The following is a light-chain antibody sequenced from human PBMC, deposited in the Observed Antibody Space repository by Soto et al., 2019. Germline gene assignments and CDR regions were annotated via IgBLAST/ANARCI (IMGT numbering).Light chain of an antibody. CDR3: CSYAGTTTVI. CDR1: SSDVGSYNH. Sequence: QSVLTQPASVSASPGQSITISCTGTSSDVGSYNHVSWYQQHPGTAPRLLIYEGTKRPPGVSGRFSGSKSGNTASLTISGLQTEDAADFFCCSYAGTTTVIFGGGTKLTVL. V-gene: IGLV2-23*03. CDR2: EGT. J-gene: IGLJ2*01.